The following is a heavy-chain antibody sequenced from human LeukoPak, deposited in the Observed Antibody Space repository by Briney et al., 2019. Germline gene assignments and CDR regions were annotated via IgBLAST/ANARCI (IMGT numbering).Heavy chain of an antibody. CDR3: AREHCSSTSCPKINWFDP. V-gene: IGHV3-48*01. CDR1: GFTFSSYS. D-gene: IGHD2-2*01. CDR2: ISSSSSTI. J-gene: IGHJ5*02. Sequence: PGGSLRLSCAASGFTFSSYSMNWFRQAPGKGLEWVSYISSSSSTIYYADSVKGRFTISRDNAKNSLYLQMNSLRAEDTAVYYCAREHCSSTSCPKINWFDPWGQGTLVTVSS.